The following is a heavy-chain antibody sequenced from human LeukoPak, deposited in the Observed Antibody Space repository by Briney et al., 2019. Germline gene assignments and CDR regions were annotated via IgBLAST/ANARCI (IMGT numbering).Heavy chain of an antibody. Sequence: PGGSLRLSCAASGLTFTTYSMNWVRQAPGKGLGWVSYISPSSSTIYYADSVKGRFTISRDNAKNSLYLQMNSLRADDTAVYYCARGGDFYWGQGTLVTVSS. D-gene: IGHD3-3*01. V-gene: IGHV3-48*01. CDR1: GLTFTTYS. CDR3: ARGGDFY. CDR2: ISPSSSTI. J-gene: IGHJ4*02.